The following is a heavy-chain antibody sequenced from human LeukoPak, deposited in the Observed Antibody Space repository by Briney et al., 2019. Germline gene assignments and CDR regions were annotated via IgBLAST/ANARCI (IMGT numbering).Heavy chain of an antibody. CDR2: ISAYNGNT. CDR1: GYTFTSYG. V-gene: IGHV1-18*01. J-gene: IGHJ4*02. Sequence: ASVKVSCKASGYTFTSYGISWVRQAPGQGLEWMGWISAYNGNTNYAQKLQGRVTMTTDTSTSTAYMELRSLRSDDTAVYYCARATYDSRGYYSYYFDYWGQGTLVTVSS. CDR3: ARATYDSRGYYSYYFDY. D-gene: IGHD3-22*01.